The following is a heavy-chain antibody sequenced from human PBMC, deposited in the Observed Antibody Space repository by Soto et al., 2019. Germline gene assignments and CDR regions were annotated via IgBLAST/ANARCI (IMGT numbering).Heavy chain of an antibody. V-gene: IGHV4-31*03. CDR3: AGGLDEGTLDY. Sequence: KTSETLSLTCTVSGGSISSGGYYWSWIRQHPGKGLEWIGYIYYSGSTYYNPSLKSRVTISVDTSKNQFSLKLSSVTAADTAVYYCAGGLDEGTLDYWGQGTLVTVSS. J-gene: IGHJ4*02. D-gene: IGHD2-15*01. CDR2: IYYSGST. CDR1: GGSISSGGYY.